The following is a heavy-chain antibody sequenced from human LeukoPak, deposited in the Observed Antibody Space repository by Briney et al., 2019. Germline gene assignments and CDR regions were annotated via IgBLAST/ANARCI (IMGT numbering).Heavy chain of an antibody. Sequence: ASETLSLTCTVSGGSISSYYWSWIRQPPGKGLEWIGEINHSGSTNYNPSLKSRVTISVDTSKNQFSLKLSSVTAADTAVYYCARHDSYGSGSYYGGWGQGTLVTVSS. CDR2: INHSGST. V-gene: IGHV4-34*01. CDR3: ARHDSYGSGSYYGG. J-gene: IGHJ4*02. D-gene: IGHD3-10*01. CDR1: GGSISSYY.